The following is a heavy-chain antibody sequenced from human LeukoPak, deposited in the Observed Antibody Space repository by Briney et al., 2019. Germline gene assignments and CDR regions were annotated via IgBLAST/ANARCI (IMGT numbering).Heavy chain of an antibody. CDR2: ISSSSSTI. D-gene: IGHD7-27*01. V-gene: IGHV3-48*01. Sequence: GGSLRLSCAASGFTFSSYSMNWVRQAPGKGLEWVSYISSSSSTIYYADSVKGRFTISRDSAKNSLYLQMNSLRAEDTAVYYCARAACCWGLRFDPWGQGTLVTVSS. J-gene: IGHJ5*02. CDR3: ARAACCWGLRFDP. CDR1: GFTFSSYS.